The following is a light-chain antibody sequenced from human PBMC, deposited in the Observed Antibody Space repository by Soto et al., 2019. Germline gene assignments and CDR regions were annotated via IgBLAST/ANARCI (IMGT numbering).Light chain of an antibody. CDR2: EVS. CDR3: SSYAGSNNPYV. J-gene: IGLJ1*01. CDR1: SSDVGGYNY. V-gene: IGLV2-8*01. Sequence: QSALTQPPSASGSPGQSVTISCTGTSSDVGGYNYVSWYQQHPGKAPQLMIYEVSKRPSGVPDRFSVSKSGNTASLTVSGLQAEDEADYYCSSYAGSNNPYVFGTGTKLTVL.